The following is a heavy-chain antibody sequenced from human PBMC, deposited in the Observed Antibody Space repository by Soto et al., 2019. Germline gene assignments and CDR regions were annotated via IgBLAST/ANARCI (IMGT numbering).Heavy chain of an antibody. J-gene: IGHJ4*02. Sequence: EVQLVESGGGLVQPGGSLRLSCVASGFTFSGDWMHWVRQAAGKGLVWVSRINMGGTSTNYADSVKGRFTISRDNAKNTLYLQMNSLRVDDTAVYYWARGPRGLYHHDYWGQGALVTVS. CDR1: GFTFSGDW. V-gene: IGHV3-74*01. D-gene: IGHD2-8*02. CDR3: ARGPRGLYHHDY. CDR2: INMGGTST.